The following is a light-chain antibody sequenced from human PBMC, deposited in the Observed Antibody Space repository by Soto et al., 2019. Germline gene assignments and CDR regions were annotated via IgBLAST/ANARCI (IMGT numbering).Light chain of an antibody. CDR3: TSYTSSSTLRV. CDR1: SSDVGGYNY. CDR2: DVS. V-gene: IGLV2-14*01. J-gene: IGLJ2*01. Sequence: QSALTQPASVSGFPGQSITTSCTGTSSDVGGYNYVSWYQQHPGKAPKLMIYDVSNRPSGVSIRFSGSKSGNTASLTISGLQAEDEADYYCTSYTSSSTLRVFGGGTKLTVL.